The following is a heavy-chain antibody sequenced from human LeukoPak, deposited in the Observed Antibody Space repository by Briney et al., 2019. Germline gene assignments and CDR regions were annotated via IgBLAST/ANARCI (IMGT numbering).Heavy chain of an antibody. D-gene: IGHD6-13*01. V-gene: IGHV1-69*06. Sequence: GASVTVSCKASGGTFSSYAISWVRQAPGQGLEWMGGIIPIFGTANYAQKFQGRVTITADKSTSTAYMELSSLRSEDTAVYYCAVYSSTLYYYYGMDVWGKGTTVTVSS. CDR1: GGTFSSYA. J-gene: IGHJ6*04. CDR2: IIPIFGTA. CDR3: AVYSSTLYYYYGMDV.